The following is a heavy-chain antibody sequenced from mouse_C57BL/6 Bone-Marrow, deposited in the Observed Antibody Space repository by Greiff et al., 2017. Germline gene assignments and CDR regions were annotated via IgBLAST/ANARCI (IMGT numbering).Heavy chain of an antibody. CDR3: TSPGGYFDY. V-gene: IGHV14-4*01. CDR1: GFNIKDDY. J-gene: IGHJ2*01. Sequence: VQLQQSGAELVRPGASVKLSCTASGFNIKDDYMHWVKQRPEQGLEWIGWIDPENGDTEYASKFQGKATITADTSSNTAYLQLSSLTSEDADVYYCTSPGGYFDYWGQGTTLTVSS. CDR2: IDPENGDT.